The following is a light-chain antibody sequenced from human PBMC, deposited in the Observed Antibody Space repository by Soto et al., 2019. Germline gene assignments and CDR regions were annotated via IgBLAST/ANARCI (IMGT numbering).Light chain of an antibody. CDR1: SSNIGAGYE. J-gene: IGLJ1*01. V-gene: IGLV1-40*01. Sequence: QSVLTQPPSVSEAPGQRVTISCTGSSSNIGAGYEAHWYQQVPGTAPKLLIYENNNRPSGVPDRFSGSKSGTSASLAITGLQAEDEAEYYCQSYDSSLSGYGFGTGTKVTV. CDR3: QSYDSSLSGYG. CDR2: ENN.